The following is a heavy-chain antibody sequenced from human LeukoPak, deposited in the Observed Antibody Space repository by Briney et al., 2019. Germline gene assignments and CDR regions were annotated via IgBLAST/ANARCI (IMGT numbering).Heavy chain of an antibody. CDR3: TTDSWALYTVKDAFDI. CDR2: INSKTDGGTT. J-gene: IGHJ3*02. V-gene: IGHV3-15*01. CDR1: GFTFSNAW. D-gene: IGHD4-17*01. Sequence: GGSLRLSCAASGFTFSNAWMRWVRQAPGKGREWVGRINSKTDGGTTDYAAPVKGRFTISRDDSKNTLYLQMNSLKTEDTAVYYCTTDSWALYTVKDAFDIWGQGTMVTVSS.